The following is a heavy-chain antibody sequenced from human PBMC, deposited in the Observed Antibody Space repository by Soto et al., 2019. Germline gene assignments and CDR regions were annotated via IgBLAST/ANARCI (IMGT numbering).Heavy chain of an antibody. CDR2: VYSSGGT. V-gene: IGHV4-4*07. D-gene: IGHD3-3*01. CDR1: CGSMTSYY. Sequence: PSETLSLTCTVSCGSMTSYYWTWIRQPAGKGLEWIGRVYSSGGTHYNPSLKSRVTISLDTSKNQFPLRLPSVTDADTAVYFCARGQRFSDWFDPWGQGTLVTVSS. CDR3: ARGQRFSDWFDP. J-gene: IGHJ5*02.